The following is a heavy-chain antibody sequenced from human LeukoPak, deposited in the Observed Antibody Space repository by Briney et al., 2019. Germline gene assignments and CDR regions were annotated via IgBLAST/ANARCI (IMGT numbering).Heavy chain of an antibody. D-gene: IGHD6-19*01. CDR1: GFTFSNYG. V-gene: IGHV3-30*18. Sequence: GRSLRLSCAGSGFTFSNYGMHWVRQAPDKGLEWVAVIAMDGSNKYYAGSVKSRFTISRDNSKNTLYLQMNSLRAEDTAVYYCAKKVFSGWYGAFDIWGQGTMVTVSS. CDR3: AKKVFSGWYGAFDI. J-gene: IGHJ3*02. CDR2: IAMDGSNK.